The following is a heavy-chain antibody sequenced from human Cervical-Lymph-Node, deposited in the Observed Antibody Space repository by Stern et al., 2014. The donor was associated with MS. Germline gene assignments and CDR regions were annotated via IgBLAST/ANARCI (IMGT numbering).Heavy chain of an antibody. CDR3: ARLVAPGGDAFDI. D-gene: IGHD3-16*02. CDR1: GYRFTNYW. Sequence: EVQLVQSGGEMKKPGESLQISCQGSGYRFTNYWIGWVRQMPGKGLELMGIIYPGDSDARYSPSFRGQVTISADKSINPAYLKWISLRASDTAIYYCARLVAPGGDAFDIWGQGTWVIVSS. J-gene: IGHJ3*02. V-gene: IGHV5-51*01. CDR2: IYPGDSDA.